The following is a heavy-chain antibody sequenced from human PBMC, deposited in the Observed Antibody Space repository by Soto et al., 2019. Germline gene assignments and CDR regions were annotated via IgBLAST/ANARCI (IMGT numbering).Heavy chain of an antibody. CDR2: IYYSGST. CDR3: ARPRRNYWYFDL. CDR1: GGSISSSSYY. Sequence: QLQLQESGPGLVKPSETLSLTCTVSGGSISSSSYYWGWIRQPPGKGLEWIGSIYYSGSTYYNPSLKSRVTISVDTSKNQFAPKLSSVTAADTAVYYCARPRRNYWYFDLWGRGTLVTVSS. V-gene: IGHV4-39*01. J-gene: IGHJ2*01.